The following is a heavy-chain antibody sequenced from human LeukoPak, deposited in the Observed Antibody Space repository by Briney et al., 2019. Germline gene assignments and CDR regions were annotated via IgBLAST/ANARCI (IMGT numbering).Heavy chain of an antibody. J-gene: IGHJ4*02. Sequence: PGGSLRLSCAASGFTFRSYAMSWVRQAPGKGLEWVSVISGGGDTTYYADSVQGRFTISRDNSKNMLFLQMNSLRAEDTAVYYCAREEPNLDFWGQGTLVAVSS. D-gene: IGHD1-14*01. V-gene: IGHV3-23*01. CDR1: GFTFRSYA. CDR3: AREEPNLDF. CDR2: ISGGGDTT.